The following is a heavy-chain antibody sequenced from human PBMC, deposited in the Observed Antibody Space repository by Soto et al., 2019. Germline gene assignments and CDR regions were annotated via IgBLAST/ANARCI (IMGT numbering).Heavy chain of an antibody. V-gene: IGHV1-2*04. J-gene: IGHJ6*04. CDR2: INPNSGGT. D-gene: IGHD3-3*01. CDR1: GYTFTGYY. Sequence: VASVKVSCKASGYTFTGYYMHWVRQAPGQGLEWMGWINPNSGGTNYAQKFQGWVTMTRDTSISTAYMELSRLRSDDTAVYYCARIYYFFGSGYGGPRGDYGWGVWGKGTMV. CDR3: ARIYYFFGSGYGGPRGDYGWGV.